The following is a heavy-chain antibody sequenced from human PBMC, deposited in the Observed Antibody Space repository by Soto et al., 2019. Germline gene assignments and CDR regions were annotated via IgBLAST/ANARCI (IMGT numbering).Heavy chain of an antibody. CDR1: GGSISSYY. CDR3: ARQVSRESKLGSTGGIWFDP. V-gene: IGHV4-59*08. J-gene: IGHJ5*02. D-gene: IGHD7-27*01. Sequence: SETLSLTCTVSGGSISSYYWSWIRQPPGKGLEWIGYIYYSGSTNYNPSLKSRVTISVDTSKNQFSLKLSSVTAADTAVYYCARQVSRESKLGSTGGIWFDPWGQGTLVTVSS. CDR2: IYYSGST.